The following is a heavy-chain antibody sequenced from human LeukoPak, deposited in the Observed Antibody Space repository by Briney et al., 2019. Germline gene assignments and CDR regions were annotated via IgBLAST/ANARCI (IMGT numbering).Heavy chain of an antibody. D-gene: IGHD2-8*01. CDR2: ISAYNGNT. V-gene: IGHV1-18*01. J-gene: IGHJ4*02. CDR1: GYTFTNYG. CDR3: ARVVGYCTNGVCRPEY. Sequence: GASVKVSCKASGYTFTNYGISWVRQAPGQGLEWMGWISAYNGNTNYAQKIQGRVTVTTDTSTSTAYMELRSLRSDDTAVYYCARVVGYCTNGVCRPEYWGQGTLVTVSS.